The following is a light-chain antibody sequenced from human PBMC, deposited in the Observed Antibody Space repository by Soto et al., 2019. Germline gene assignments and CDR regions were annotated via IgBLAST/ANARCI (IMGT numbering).Light chain of an antibody. J-gene: IGKJ1*01. CDR2: AAS. CDR3: QHSYSTPRT. Sequence: DIQMTQSPSSLSASVGDRVTITCRASQSISSYLNWYQQKPGKAPKFLIYAASSLQSVVPSRFSVSGSGTDFPLTISSLQPEDFATYYCQHSYSTPRTFGQGTKVEIK. CDR1: QSISSY. V-gene: IGKV1-39*01.